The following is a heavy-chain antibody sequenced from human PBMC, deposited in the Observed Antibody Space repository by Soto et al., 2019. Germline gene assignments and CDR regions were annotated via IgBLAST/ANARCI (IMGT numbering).Heavy chain of an antibody. CDR1: GFVFSRYA. Sequence: QVQLVESGGRVVQPGGSLRLSCAASGFVFSRYAIHWVRQAPGKGLEWVAVISKDGSVNYYVDSVRGRFSISRDKSKNTVYLEMNELRGDDTAIFYCARSRSGAVPDSFGYWGQGTLVTVSS. CDR3: ARSRSGAVPDSFGY. D-gene: IGHD3-3*01. V-gene: IGHV3-30-3*01. J-gene: IGHJ1*01. CDR2: ISKDGSVN.